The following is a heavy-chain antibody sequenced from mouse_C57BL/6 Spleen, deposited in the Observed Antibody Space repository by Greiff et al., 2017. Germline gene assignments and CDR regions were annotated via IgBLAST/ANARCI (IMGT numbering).Heavy chain of an antibody. CDR2: FYPGDGDT. J-gene: IGHJ2*01. CDR3: ARGEGLNYGSSPFDY. V-gene: IGHV1-82*01. D-gene: IGHD1-1*01. CDR1: GYAFSSSW. Sequence: QVQLQQSGPELVKPGASVKISCKASGYAFSSSWMNWVKQRPGKGLEWIGRFYPGDGDTNYNGKFKGKATLTADKSSSTAYMQLSSLTSEDSAVYFCARGEGLNYGSSPFDYWGQGTTLTVSS.